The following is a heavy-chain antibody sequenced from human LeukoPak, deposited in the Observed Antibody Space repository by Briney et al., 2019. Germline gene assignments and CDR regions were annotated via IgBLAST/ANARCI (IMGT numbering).Heavy chain of an antibody. D-gene: IGHD3-22*01. CDR3: AREGYYDSSGYLGVFDY. Sequence: GGSLRLSCAASGFTVSSTYMSWVRQAPGKGLEWVSVIYSGGSTYYADSVKGRFTISRDNAKNSLYLQMNSLRAEDTAVYYCAREGYYDSSGYLGVFDYWGQGTLVTVSS. CDR1: GFTVSSTY. CDR2: IYSGGST. J-gene: IGHJ4*02. V-gene: IGHV3-66*01.